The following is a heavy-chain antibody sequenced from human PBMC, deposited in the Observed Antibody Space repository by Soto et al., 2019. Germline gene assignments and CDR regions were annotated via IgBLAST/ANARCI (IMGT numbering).Heavy chain of an antibody. CDR3: ASPYYYDSSGYYDPMDV. CDR1: GGSISSSSYY. V-gene: IGHV4-39*01. CDR2: IYYSGST. D-gene: IGHD3-22*01. Sequence: SLTCTVSGGSISSSSYYWGWIRQPPGKGLEWIGSIYYSGSTYYNPSLKSRVTISVDTSKNQFSLKLSSVTAADTAVYYCASPYYYDSSGYYDPMDVWGQGTTVTVSS. J-gene: IGHJ6*02.